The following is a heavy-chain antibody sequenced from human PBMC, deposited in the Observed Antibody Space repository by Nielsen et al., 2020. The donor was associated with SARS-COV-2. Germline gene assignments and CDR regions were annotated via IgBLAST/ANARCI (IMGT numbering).Heavy chain of an antibody. CDR2: IIPILGIA. CDR3: ARAGIAARRGYYYYYMDV. D-gene: IGHD6-6*01. CDR1: GGTFSSYA. V-gene: IGHV1-69*04. J-gene: IGHJ6*03. Sequence: SVKVSCKASGGTFSSYAISWVRQAPGQGLEWMGRIIPILGIANYAQKFQGRVTITADESTSTAYMELSSLRSEDTAVYYCARAGIAARRGYYYYYMDVWGKGTTVTVSS.